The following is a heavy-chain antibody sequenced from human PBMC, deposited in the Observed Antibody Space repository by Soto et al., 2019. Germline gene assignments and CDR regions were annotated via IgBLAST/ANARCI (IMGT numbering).Heavy chain of an antibody. D-gene: IGHD6-19*01. CDR3: ASSYSSGWHPPRIDY. CDR2: IYYSGST. CDR1: GGSISSSSYY. Sequence: SETLSLTCTVSGGSISSSSYYWGWIRQPPGKGLEWIGSIYYSGSTYYNPSLKSRVTISVDTSKNQFSLKLSSVTAADTAVYYCASSYSSGWHPPRIDYWGQGTLVTVSS. J-gene: IGHJ4*02. V-gene: IGHV4-39*01.